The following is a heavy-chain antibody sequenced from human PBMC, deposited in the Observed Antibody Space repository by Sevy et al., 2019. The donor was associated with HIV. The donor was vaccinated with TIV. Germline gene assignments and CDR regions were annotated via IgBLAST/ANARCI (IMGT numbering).Heavy chain of an antibody. CDR2: FDPEDGET. J-gene: IGHJ4*02. Sequence: ASVKGSCKVSGYTLTQLSMNWVRQAPGKGLEWMGSFDPEDGETIYAQKFQGRVTMTEDRSTDTAYMDLSSLRSEDTAVYYCATTKDYYESSGYPFDYWGQGTLVTVSS. D-gene: IGHD3-22*01. V-gene: IGHV1-24*01. CDR1: GYTLTQLS. CDR3: ATTKDYYESSGYPFDY.